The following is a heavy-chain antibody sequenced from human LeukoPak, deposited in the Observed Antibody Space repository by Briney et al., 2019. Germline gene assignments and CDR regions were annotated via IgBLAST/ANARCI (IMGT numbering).Heavy chain of an antibody. CDR1: GFTFTNYA. J-gene: IGHJ4*02. CDR3: AKDGARDGYNYPDY. D-gene: IGHD5-24*01. CDR2: ISGSGDFT. Sequence: GGSLRLSCAASGFTFTNYAMSWVRQAPGKGPEWVADISGSGDFTYYADSVKGRFTISRDKAKNTVYLQMSSLRAEDTAVYYCAKDGARDGYNYPDYWGQGTLVTVSS. V-gene: IGHV3-23*01.